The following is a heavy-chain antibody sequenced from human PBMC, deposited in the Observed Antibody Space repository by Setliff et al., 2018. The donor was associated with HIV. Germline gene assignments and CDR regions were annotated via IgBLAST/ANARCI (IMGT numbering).Heavy chain of an antibody. CDR1: GYTFTFYA. J-gene: IGHJ5*02. CDR2: INIYSGNK. V-gene: IGHV1-18*01. CDR3: ARPPHDILTGYYLFWFDP. Sequence: ASVKVSCKASGYTFTFYAIHWVLQAPGQRLEWMGWINIYSGNKNYGQKFQGRVTMTTDTSTSTAYMELRSLRSGDTAMYYCARPPHDILTGYYLFWFDPWGQGTLVTVSS. D-gene: IGHD3-9*01.